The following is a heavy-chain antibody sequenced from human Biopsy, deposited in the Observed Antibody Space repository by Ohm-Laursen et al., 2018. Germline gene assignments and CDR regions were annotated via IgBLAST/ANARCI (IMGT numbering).Heavy chain of an antibody. Sequence: SSLRLSRTAPGFTFTNNGKQWIRQAPGKGLEWVAFIFYDGSNTYYADSVKGRFTISRDNSRDTLYLQMSSLRAEDTAVYYCATSGADDSGGNYYGMDVWGQGTTVTVSS. CDR3: ATSGADDSGGNYYGMDV. D-gene: IGHD3-16*01. CDR1: GFTFTNNG. V-gene: IGHV3-30*03. CDR2: IFYDGSNT. J-gene: IGHJ6*02.